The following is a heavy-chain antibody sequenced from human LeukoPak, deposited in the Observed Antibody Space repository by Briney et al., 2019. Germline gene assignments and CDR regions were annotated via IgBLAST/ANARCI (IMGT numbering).Heavy chain of an antibody. D-gene: IGHD5-18*01. CDR2: INHSGST. V-gene: IGHV4-34*01. J-gene: IGHJ4*02. CDR1: GGSFSGYY. CDR3: ARLKRGLQRGYSYGHIDY. Sequence: PSETLSLTCAVYGGSFSGYYWSWIRQPPGKGLEWIGEINHSGSTNYNPSLKSRVTISVDTSKNQFSLKLSSVTTADTAVYYCARLKRGLQRGYSYGHIDYWGQGTLVTVSS.